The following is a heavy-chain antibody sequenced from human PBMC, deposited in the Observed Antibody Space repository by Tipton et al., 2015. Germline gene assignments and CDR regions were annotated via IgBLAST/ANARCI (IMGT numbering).Heavy chain of an antibody. CDR2: TYYRPKWYS. V-gene: IGHV6-1*01. J-gene: IGHJ6*02. CDR3: TRDPAYYYGMDV. Sequence: GLVKPSQTLSLTCAISGDSVSSNSAAWNWIRQSPSRGLEWLGNTYYRPKWYSDYAVSVKSRITINSDTSKNQFSLHLNSVTPEDTAVYYCTRDPAYYYGMDVWGQGTTVTVSS. CDR1: GDSVSSNSAA. D-gene: IGHD6-25*01.